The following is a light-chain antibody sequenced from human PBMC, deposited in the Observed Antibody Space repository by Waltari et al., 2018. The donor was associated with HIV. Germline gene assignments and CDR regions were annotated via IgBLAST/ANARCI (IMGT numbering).Light chain of an antibody. Sequence: QSVLTQPPSVSAAPRQKVHISCSGTSSNIGNNFVSWYQQLPGKAPKLLIYDNNKRPSGIPDRFSGSKSGTSATLGITGLQTGDEADYFCATWDRSLSRVIFGGGTRLTVL. CDR2: DNN. J-gene: IGLJ2*01. CDR3: ATWDRSLSRVI. CDR1: SSNIGNNF. V-gene: IGLV1-51*01.